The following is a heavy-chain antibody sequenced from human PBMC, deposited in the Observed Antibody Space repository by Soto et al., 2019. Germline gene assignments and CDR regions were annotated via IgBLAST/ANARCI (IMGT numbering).Heavy chain of an antibody. Sequence: QVKLVQSGAEVKKPGASVKVSCTASGYTFTNYDIHWVRQATGQGLEWMGWMNPDSGNTGQSKQFQGRVTMTRDTSISTAYMEMSSLRSEDTAVYYCARGRFRRTWFDPWGQGTLVTVSS. CDR3: ARGRFRRTWFDP. V-gene: IGHV1-8*01. D-gene: IGHD3-16*01. CDR2: MNPDSGNT. CDR1: GYTFTNYD. J-gene: IGHJ5*02.